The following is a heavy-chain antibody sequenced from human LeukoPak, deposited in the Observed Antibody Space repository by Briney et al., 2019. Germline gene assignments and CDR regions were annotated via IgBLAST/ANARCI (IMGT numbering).Heavy chain of an antibody. D-gene: IGHD1-26*01. Sequence: GGSLRLSCAASGFTFNDYYMTWVRQAPGKGLEWVSTINHIGPTTYYADSVKGRFTISRDNSKNTLYLQMNSLRAEDTAVYYCARVRDSGSYLDAFDIWGQGTMVTVSS. J-gene: IGHJ3*02. V-gene: IGHV3-11*04. CDR1: GFTFNDYY. CDR3: ARVRDSGSYLDAFDI. CDR2: INHIGPTT.